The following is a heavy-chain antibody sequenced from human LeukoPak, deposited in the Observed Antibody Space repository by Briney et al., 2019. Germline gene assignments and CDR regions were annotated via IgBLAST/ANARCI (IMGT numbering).Heavy chain of an antibody. CDR2: INHSGST. V-gene: IGHV4-34*01. CDR3: ARETSNCGGDCSAYYYYYYMDV. J-gene: IGHJ6*03. CDR1: GGSFSGYY. D-gene: IGHD2-21*02. Sequence: SETLSLTCAVYGGSFSGYYWSWLRQPPGKGLEWIGEINHSGSTNYNPSLKSRVTISVDTSKNQFSLKLSSVTAADTAVYYCARETSNCGGDCSAYYYYYYMDVWGKGTTVTVSS.